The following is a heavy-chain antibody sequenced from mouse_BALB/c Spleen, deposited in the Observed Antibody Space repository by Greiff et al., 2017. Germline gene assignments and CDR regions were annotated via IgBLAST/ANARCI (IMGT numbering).Heavy chain of an antibody. Sequence: VQLQQSGAELVKPGASVKLSCKASGYTFTSYYMYWVKQRPGQGLEWIGVINPSNGGTNFNEKFKSKATLTVDKSSSTAYMQLSSLTSEDSAVYYCTRGDGYDYLDDWGQGTTLTVSS. CDR1: GYTFTSYY. J-gene: IGHJ2*01. V-gene: IGHV1S81*02. D-gene: IGHD2-2*01. CDR3: TRGDGYDYLDD. CDR2: INPSNGGT.